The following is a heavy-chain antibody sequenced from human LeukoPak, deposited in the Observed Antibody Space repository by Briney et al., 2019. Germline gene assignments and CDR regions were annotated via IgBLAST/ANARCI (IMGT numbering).Heavy chain of an antibody. CDR2: IYYSGST. V-gene: IGHV4-59*01. J-gene: IGHJ4*02. Sequence: LETLSLTCTVSGGSISSYYWSWIRQPPGKGLEWIGYIYYSGSTNYNPSLKSRVTISVDTSKNQFSLKLSSVTAADTAVYYCARILGGSLDYWGQGTLVTVSS. CDR1: GGSISSYY. CDR3: ARILGGSLDY. D-gene: IGHD3-9*01.